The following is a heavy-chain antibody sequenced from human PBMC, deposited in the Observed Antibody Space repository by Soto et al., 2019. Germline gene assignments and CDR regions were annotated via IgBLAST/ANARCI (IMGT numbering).Heavy chain of an antibody. V-gene: IGHV3-48*03. J-gene: IGHJ4*02. CDR3: ARDGIYYYDSSGYYYPFDY. CDR2: ISSSGSTI. D-gene: IGHD3-22*01. Sequence: PGGSLRLSCAASGFTFSSYEMNWVRQAPGKGLEWVSYISSSGSTIYYADSVKGRFTISRDNAKNSLYLQMNSLRAEDTAVYYCARDGIYYYDSSGYYYPFDYWGQGTLVTVS. CDR1: GFTFSSYE.